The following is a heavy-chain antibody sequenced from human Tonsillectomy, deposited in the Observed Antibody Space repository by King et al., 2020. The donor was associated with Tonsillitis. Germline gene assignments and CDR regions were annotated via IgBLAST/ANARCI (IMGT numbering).Heavy chain of an antibody. J-gene: IGHJ4*02. CDR2: ISASGGCT. CDR1: GFTFSSFA. Sequence: VQLVESGGGLVQPGGSLRLSCAASGFTFSSFAMSWVRQAPGKGLEWVSAISASGGCTYYADSVPGRFTISRDNSKNTLFLQMNRLRAEDTAVYYCAKDLNSRIAVADNFDYWGQGTLVTVSS. D-gene: IGHD6-19*01. CDR3: AKDLNSRIAVADNFDY. V-gene: IGHV3-23*04.